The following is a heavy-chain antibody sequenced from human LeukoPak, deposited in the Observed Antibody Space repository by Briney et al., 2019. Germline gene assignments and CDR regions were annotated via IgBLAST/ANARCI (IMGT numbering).Heavy chain of an antibody. Sequence: GGSLRLSCAASGFTFSSYAMHWVRQAPGKGLEWVSGISWNSGSIGYADSVKGRFTISRDNAKNSLYLQMNSLRAEDTALYYCAKDTGRSSWYYFDYWGQGTLVTVSS. CDR2: ISWNSGSI. D-gene: IGHD6-13*01. J-gene: IGHJ4*02. CDR1: GFTFSSYA. CDR3: AKDTGRSSWYYFDY. V-gene: IGHV3-9*01.